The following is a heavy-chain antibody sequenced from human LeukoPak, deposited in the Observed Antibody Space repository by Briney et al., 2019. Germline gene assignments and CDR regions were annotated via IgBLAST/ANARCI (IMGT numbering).Heavy chain of an antibody. J-gene: IGHJ3*02. Sequence: GGSLRLSCAASGFTFSSYAMSWVRQAPGKGLEWVSAISGSGGSTYYADSVKGRFTISGDSSKNTLYLQMNSLRVEDTAVYYCAKELLWFGELLSDDAFDIWGQGTMVTVSS. CDR3: AKELLWFGELLSDDAFDI. CDR2: ISGSGGST. D-gene: IGHD3-10*01. V-gene: IGHV3-23*01. CDR1: GFTFSSYA.